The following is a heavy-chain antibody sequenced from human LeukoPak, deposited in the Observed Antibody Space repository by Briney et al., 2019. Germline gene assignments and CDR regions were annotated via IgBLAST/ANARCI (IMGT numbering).Heavy chain of an antibody. Sequence: PGGSLRLSCAASGLTFSTYGMHWVRQAPGKGLEWVAIISYDGSNKYYADPVKGRFTISRDNSKYTLYLQMNSLRAEDTAVYFCAKDVGVYYYYYGLDVWGQGTTVTVSS. D-gene: IGHD2-21*01. CDR2: ISYDGSNK. CDR1: GLTFSTYG. V-gene: IGHV3-30*18. J-gene: IGHJ6*02. CDR3: AKDVGVYYYYYGLDV.